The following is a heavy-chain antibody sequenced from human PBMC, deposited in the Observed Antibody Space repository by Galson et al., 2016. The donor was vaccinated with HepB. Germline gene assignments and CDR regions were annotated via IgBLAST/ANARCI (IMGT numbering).Heavy chain of an antibody. J-gene: IGHJ2*01. V-gene: IGHV3-9*01. Sequence: SLRLSCAASGFSFDGYAMHWVRQAPGKGLEWVSGISWNSGNIGYADSVKGRFTISRGNAKNSLSLQMNSLRAEDTALYYCVKGPGDSSSLRYFDLWGRGTLVTVSS. D-gene: IGHD6-13*01. CDR1: GFSFDGYA. CDR2: ISWNSGNI. CDR3: VKGPGDSSSLRYFDL.